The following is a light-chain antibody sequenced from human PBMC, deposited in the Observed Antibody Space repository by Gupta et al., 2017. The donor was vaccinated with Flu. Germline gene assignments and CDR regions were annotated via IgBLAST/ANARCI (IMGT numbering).Light chain of an antibody. V-gene: IGLV1-47*01. CDR3: AAWDDSLSGHWV. J-gene: IGLJ3*02. CDR2: RNN. CDR1: SSNIGSNY. Sequence: SSNIGSNYVYWYQQLPGTAPKPLIYRNNQRPSGVPDRFSGSKSGTSASLAISGLRSEDEADYYCAAWDDSLSGHWVFGGGTKLTVL.